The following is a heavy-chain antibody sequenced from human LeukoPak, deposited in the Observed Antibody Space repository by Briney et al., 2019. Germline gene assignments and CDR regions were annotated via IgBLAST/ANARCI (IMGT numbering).Heavy chain of an antibody. CDR3: APWGTNNGPLYFDY. CDR2: INSDGSST. D-gene: IGHD2-8*01. J-gene: IGHJ4*02. V-gene: IGHV3-74*01. Sequence: PGGSLRLSCAASGITFSSYGMSWVRQAPGKGLVWVSRINSDGSSTSYADSVKGRFTISRDNAKNTLYLQMNSLRAEDTAVYYCAPWGTNNGPLYFDYWGQGTLVTVSS. CDR1: GITFSSYG.